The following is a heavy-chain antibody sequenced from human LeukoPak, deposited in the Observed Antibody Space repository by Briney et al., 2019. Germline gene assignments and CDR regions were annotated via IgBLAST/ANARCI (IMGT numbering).Heavy chain of an antibody. V-gene: IGHV4-59*01. J-gene: IGHJ5*02. CDR3: ARRRPLRLSNSSSDWFDP. CDR2: IYYSGTT. Sequence: SETLSLTCTVSGGSISRYFWSWIRQPPGKGLEWIGHIYYSGTTNYNPSLKSRVTVSVDMSKNQFSLKLTSVTAADTAVYYCARRRPLRLSNSSSDWFDPWGQGTLVTVSS. D-gene: IGHD6-6*01. CDR1: GGSISRYF.